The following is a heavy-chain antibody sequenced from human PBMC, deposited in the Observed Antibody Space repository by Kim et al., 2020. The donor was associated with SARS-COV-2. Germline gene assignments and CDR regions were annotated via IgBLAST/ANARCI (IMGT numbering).Heavy chain of an antibody. J-gene: IGHJ6*02. CDR2: TYYRSKWYN. D-gene: IGHD3-3*01. CDR3: ARKTYYDFWSDQGMDV. Sequence: SQTLSLTCAISGDSVSSNSAAWNWIRQSPSRGLEWLGRTYYRSKWYNDYAVSVKSRITINPDTSKNQFSLQLNSVTPEDTAVYYCARKTYYDFWSDQGMDVWGQGTTVTVSS. CDR1: GDSVSSNSAA. V-gene: IGHV6-1*01.